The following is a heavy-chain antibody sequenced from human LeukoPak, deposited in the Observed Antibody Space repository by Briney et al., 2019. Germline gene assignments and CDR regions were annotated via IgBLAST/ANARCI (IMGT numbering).Heavy chain of an antibody. V-gene: IGHV4-59*12. Sequence: PSETLSLTCTVSVASIGSYYWSWIRQPPWKGLEWFGYIYYSGSTYYNPSLKSRVTISVDTSKNQFSLKLSSVTAADTAVYYCARDVNYDFWSGYSKKAGAFDIWGQGTMVTVSS. CDR1: VASIGSYY. D-gene: IGHD3-3*01. CDR2: IYYSGST. J-gene: IGHJ3*02. CDR3: ARDVNYDFWSGYSKKAGAFDI.